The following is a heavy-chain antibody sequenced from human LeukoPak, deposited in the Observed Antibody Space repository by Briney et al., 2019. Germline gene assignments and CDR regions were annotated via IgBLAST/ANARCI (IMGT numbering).Heavy chain of an antibody. V-gene: IGHV3-7*01. J-gene: IGHJ4*02. CDR2: IRQDESEK. Sequence: GGSLRLSCVASGFTFSNYWMNWVRQAPGKGREWVANIRQDESEKYYVDSVKGGFTISRDNAKNSLCLQMNSLRAEDTAIYYCARDGSRGYSYGYSDYWGQGILVTVAS. CDR3: ARDGSRGYSYGYSDY. D-gene: IGHD5-18*01. CDR1: GFTFSNYW.